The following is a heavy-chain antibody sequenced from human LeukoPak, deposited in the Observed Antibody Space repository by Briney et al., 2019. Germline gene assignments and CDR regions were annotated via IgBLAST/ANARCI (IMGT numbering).Heavy chain of an antibody. J-gene: IGHJ3*02. CDR3: AREGDYDSSGYEAFDI. CDR1: GYTFTGYY. Sequence: ASVKVSCKAPGYTFTGYYMHWVRQAPGQGLEWMGWINPNSGGTNYAQKFQGRVTMTRDTSISTAYMELSRLRSDDTAVYYCAREGDYDSSGYEAFDIWGQGTMVTVSS. D-gene: IGHD3-22*01. CDR2: INPNSGGT. V-gene: IGHV1-2*02.